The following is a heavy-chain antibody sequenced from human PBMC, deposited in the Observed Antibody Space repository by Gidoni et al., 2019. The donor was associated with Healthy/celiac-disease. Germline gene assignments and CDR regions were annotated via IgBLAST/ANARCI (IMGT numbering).Heavy chain of an antibody. CDR2: ISGSGGST. D-gene: IGHD1-1*01. V-gene: IGHV3-23*01. Sequence: EVQLLESGGGLGQPGGSLRLSCAASGFTLSSYAMSWVRQAPGKGLGWVSAISGSGGSTYYADSVKGRFTISRDNSKNTLYLQMNSLRAEDTAVYYCAKSPLARNMPWRLGDYWGQGTLVTVSS. J-gene: IGHJ4*02. CDR1: GFTLSSYA. CDR3: AKSPLARNMPWRLGDY.